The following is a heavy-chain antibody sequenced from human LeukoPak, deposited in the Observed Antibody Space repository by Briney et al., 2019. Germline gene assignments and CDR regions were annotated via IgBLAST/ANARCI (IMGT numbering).Heavy chain of an antibody. Sequence: GRSLRLSCAASGFTFGTFDMSWVRQAPGKGLEWVSTLACLDASCTEYYSDSVKGRFTISRDKSKSTLSLQVNSLGVEDTAMYYCVRDSEGSFDYWGQGTLVTVSS. J-gene: IGHJ4*02. CDR2: LACLDASCTE. CDR1: GFTFGTFD. V-gene: IGHV3-23*01. D-gene: IGHD3-10*01. CDR3: VRDSEGSFDY.